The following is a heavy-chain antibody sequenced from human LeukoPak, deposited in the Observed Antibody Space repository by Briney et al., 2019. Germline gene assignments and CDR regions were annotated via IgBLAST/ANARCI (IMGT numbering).Heavy chain of an antibody. Sequence: ASVKVSCKASGYTFTSYGISWVRQAPGQGLEWMGWISAYNGNTNYAQKLQGRVTMTTDTSTSTAYMELRSLRSDDTAVYYCARLRSKYYYDSSGYLDYWGQGTLVTVSS. J-gene: IGHJ4*02. CDR2: ISAYNGNT. CDR3: ARLRSKYYYDSSGYLDY. D-gene: IGHD3-22*01. V-gene: IGHV1-18*01. CDR1: GYTFTSYG.